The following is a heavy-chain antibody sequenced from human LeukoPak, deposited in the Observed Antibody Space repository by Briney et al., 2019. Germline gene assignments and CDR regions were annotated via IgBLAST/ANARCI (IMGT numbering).Heavy chain of an antibody. V-gene: IGHV4-39*01. D-gene: IGHD2-21*02. CDR3: ASPAKQHIVVVTAIPHAFDI. CDR2: IDYSGST. CDR1: DGSISSSSSF. J-gene: IGHJ3*02. Sequence: SETLSLTCTVSDGSISSSSSFWGWIRQPPGKGLEWIGSIDYSGSTYYNPSLKSRVTISVDTSKNQFSLKLSSVTAADTAVYYCASPAKQHIVVVTAIPHAFDIWGQGTMVTVSS.